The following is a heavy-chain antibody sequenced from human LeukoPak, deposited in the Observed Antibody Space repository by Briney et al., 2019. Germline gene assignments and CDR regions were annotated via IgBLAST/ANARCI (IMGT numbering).Heavy chain of an antibody. D-gene: IGHD3-22*01. CDR1: GGSISSYY. V-gene: IGHV4-59*01. CDR3: ARDGSSGYYYWYFDL. CDR2: IYYSGST. J-gene: IGHJ2*01. Sequence: PSQTLSLTCTVSGGSISSYYWSWIRQPPGKGLEWIGYIYYSGSTNYNPSLKSRVTISVDTSKNQFSLKLSSVTAADTAVYYCARDGSSGYYYWYFDLWGRGTLVTVSS.